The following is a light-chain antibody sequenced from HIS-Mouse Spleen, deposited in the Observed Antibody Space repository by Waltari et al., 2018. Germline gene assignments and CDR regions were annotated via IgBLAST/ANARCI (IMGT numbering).Light chain of an antibody. Sequence: QSALTQPPSVSWSPGQSVTISCTGTSSDVGSYNRVSWYQPPPGTAPKLMIYEVSNRPSGVPDRFSGSKSGNTASLTISGLQAEDEADYYCSSYTSSSTVFGTGTKVTVL. CDR2: EVS. V-gene: IGLV2-18*02. CDR1: SSDVGSYNR. J-gene: IGLJ1*01. CDR3: SSYTSSSTV.